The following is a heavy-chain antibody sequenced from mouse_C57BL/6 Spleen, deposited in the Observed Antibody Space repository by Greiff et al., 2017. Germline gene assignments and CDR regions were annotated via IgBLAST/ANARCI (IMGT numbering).Heavy chain of an antibody. V-gene: IGHV8-12*01. J-gene: IGHJ4*01. CDR1: GFSLSTSGMG. D-gene: IGHD2-1*01. Sequence: ESGPGILQSSQTLSLTCSFSGFSLSTSGMGVSWIRQPSGKGLEWLAHIYWDDDKRYNPSLKSRLTISKDTSRNQVFLKITSVDTADTATYYCARRRGGNYDPDYYAMDDWGQGTSVTVSS. CDR3: ARRRGGNYDPDYYAMDD. CDR2: IYWDDDK.